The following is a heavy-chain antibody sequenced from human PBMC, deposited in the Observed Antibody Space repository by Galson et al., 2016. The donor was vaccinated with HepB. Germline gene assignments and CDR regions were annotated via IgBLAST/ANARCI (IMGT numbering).Heavy chain of an antibody. CDR3: ARDRDGLGGVLSGYCYY. Sequence: SLRLSCAASGFTFTSYGLHWVRQAPGKGLEWVAVTQYDGVNKYYADSVMGRFTITRDNSQNILYLQINNLRADDTAVYFCARDRDGLGGVLSGYCYYWGQGTLVTVSS. CDR1: GFTFTSYG. J-gene: IGHJ4*02. CDR2: TQYDGVNK. V-gene: IGHV3-33*05. D-gene: IGHD3-3*01.